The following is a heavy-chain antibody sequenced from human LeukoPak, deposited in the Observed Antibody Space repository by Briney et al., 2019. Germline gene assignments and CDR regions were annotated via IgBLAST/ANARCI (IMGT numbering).Heavy chain of an antibody. CDR2: ITRSNYI. J-gene: IGHJ4*02. V-gene: IGHV3-21*01. Sequence: GGSLRLPCAASGFTFSSYSMNWVRQAPGKGLEWVSSITRSNYIYYADSVKGRFTISRDNAKNSLYLQMNSLRAEDTAVYYCARGHDYGDCNFDYWGQGTLVTVSS. CDR3: ARGHDYGDCNFDY. D-gene: IGHD4-17*01. CDR1: GFTFSSYS.